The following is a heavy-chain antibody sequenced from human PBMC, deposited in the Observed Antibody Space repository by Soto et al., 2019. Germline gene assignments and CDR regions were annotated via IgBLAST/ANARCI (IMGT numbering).Heavy chain of an antibody. CDR2: IIPIFGTA. Sequence: ASVKVSCKASGGTFSSYAISWVRQAPGQGLEWMGGIIPIFGTANYAQKFQGRATITADESTSTAYMELSSLRSEDTAVYYCARAGYSYGYSDVFAIWGQGTMVTVSS. D-gene: IGHD5-18*01. J-gene: IGHJ3*02. CDR3: ARAGYSYGYSDVFAI. V-gene: IGHV1-69*13. CDR1: GGTFSSYA.